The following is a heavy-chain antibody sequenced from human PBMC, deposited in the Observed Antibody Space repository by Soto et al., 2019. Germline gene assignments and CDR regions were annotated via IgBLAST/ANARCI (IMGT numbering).Heavy chain of an antibody. CDR2: ISSSSSYI. V-gene: IGHV3-21*01. J-gene: IGHJ6*02. D-gene: IGHD1-26*01. CDR1: GFTFSSYS. Sequence: GGSLRLSCAASGFTFSSYSMNWVRQAPGKGLEWVSSISSSSSYIYYADSVKGRFTISRDNAKNSLYLQMNSLRAEDTAVYYCARDMRWELLQPYYYYGMDVWGQGTTVTVSS. CDR3: ARDMRWELLQPYYYYGMDV.